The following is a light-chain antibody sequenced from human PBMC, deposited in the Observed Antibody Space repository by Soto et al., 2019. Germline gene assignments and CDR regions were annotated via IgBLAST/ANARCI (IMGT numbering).Light chain of an antibody. CDR1: QSISRF. CDR3: QQSYSAART. J-gene: IGKJ1*01. CDR2: HTS. V-gene: IGKV1-39*01. Sequence: DIQMTQSPSSLSASVGDRVTITCRASQSISRFLNWYQQIPGKAPKLLISHTSGLQSGVPSRFSGSGSGTDCTLTISSLQPEDSATFYCQQSYSAARTFGHGTKVEI.